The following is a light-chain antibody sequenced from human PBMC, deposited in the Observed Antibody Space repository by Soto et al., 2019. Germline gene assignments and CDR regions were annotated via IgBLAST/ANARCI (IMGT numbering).Light chain of an antibody. Sequence: QSALTQPASVSGSPGQSIAISCTGTSSDIGSYHYVSWYQHHPGKAPKLIIYEVSNRPSGVSDRFAGSKSGNTASLTISWLQAEDEADYYCSSYASSSTLVFGGGTKLTVL. CDR1: SSDIGSYHY. V-gene: IGLV2-14*01. CDR2: EVS. CDR3: SSYASSSTLV. J-gene: IGLJ2*01.